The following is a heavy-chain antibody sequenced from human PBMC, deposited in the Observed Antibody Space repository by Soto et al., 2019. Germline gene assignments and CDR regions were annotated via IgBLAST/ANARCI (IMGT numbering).Heavy chain of an antibody. V-gene: IGHV3-48*03. Sequence: EVQLLESGGGLVQSGGSLRLSCGGSGFTFNDFEMNWVRQAPGKGLEWLAYIDGSGTTKKYADSVRGRFTISRDNPNNSLFLQMRSLRAADTAIYYCARGFGRFNYWGQGTVVCVSS. D-gene: IGHD3-10*01. J-gene: IGHJ4*02. CDR3: ARGFGRFNY. CDR1: GFTFNDFE. CDR2: IDGSGTTK.